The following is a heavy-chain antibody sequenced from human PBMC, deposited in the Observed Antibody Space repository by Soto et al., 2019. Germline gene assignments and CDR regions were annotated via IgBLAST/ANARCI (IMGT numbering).Heavy chain of an antibody. Sequence: QVQLVQSGAEVKKPGSSVKVSCKASGGTFSSYAISWVRQAPGQGLEWMGGIIPIFGTANDAQKFQGRVTITADESTSTAYMELSSLRSEDTAVYYCATAHGGITIFGVVGYYYGMDVWGQGTTVTVSS. CDR2: IIPIFGTA. V-gene: IGHV1-69*12. J-gene: IGHJ6*02. D-gene: IGHD3-3*01. CDR1: GGTFSSYA. CDR3: ATAHGGITIFGVVGYYYGMDV.